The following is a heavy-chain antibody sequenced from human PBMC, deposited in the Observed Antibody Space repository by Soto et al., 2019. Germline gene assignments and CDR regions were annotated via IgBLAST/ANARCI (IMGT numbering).Heavy chain of an antibody. V-gene: IGHV3-30-3*02. Sequence: GGSLRLSCTASGFTFTSYVIHWVRQAPGKGLEWVATISHDGSTIYHADSVKGRFTISRDNSKNTLCLQMNSLRAEDTAVYYCAKCLVAATPTWFDPWGQGTLVTVSS. J-gene: IGHJ5*02. CDR2: ISHDGSTI. D-gene: IGHD2-15*01. CDR3: AKCLVAATPTWFDP. CDR1: GFTFTSYV.